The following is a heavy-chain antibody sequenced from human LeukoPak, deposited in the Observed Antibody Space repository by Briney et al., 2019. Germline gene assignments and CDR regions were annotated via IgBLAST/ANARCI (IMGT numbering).Heavy chain of an antibody. CDR3: AKGRIAARPFDY. V-gene: IGHV3-23*01. CDR1: GFTFSSYA. J-gene: IGHJ4*02. D-gene: IGHD6-6*01. CDR2: ISGSGGST. Sequence: RAGGSLRLPCAASGFTFSSYAMSWVRQAPGKGLGWVSAISGSGGSTYYADSVKGRFTISRDNSKNTLYLQMNSLRAEDTAVYYCAKGRIAARPFDYWGQGTLVTVSS.